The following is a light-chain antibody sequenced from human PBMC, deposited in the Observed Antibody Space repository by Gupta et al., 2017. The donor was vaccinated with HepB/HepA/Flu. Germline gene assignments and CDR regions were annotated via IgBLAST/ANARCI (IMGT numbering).Light chain of an antibody. CDR1: PSVRSY. CDR2: VAS. V-gene: IGKV3-11*01. CDR3: QQRSNWPS. J-gene: IGKJ5*01. Sequence: EIALTQSPATLSLSPGERATLSCRASPSVRSYVAGYQQKPGQAPRLLIYVASNRATGIPARFSGSGSGTDFTLTISSLEPEDVAVYYCQQRSNWPSFGQGTRLEIK.